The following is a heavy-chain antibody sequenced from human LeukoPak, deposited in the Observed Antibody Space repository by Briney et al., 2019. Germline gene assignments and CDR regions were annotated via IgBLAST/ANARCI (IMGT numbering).Heavy chain of an antibody. CDR3: ARGADFWSGYSDY. Sequence: SETLSLTCTVSGGSISSSSYYWGWIRQPPGKGLEWIGSIYYSGSTYYNPSLKSRVTISVDTSKNQFSLKVNSVTAADTAVYYCARGADFWSGYSDYWGQGTLVTVSS. J-gene: IGHJ4*02. V-gene: IGHV4-39*07. CDR2: IYYSGST. CDR1: GGSISSSSYY. D-gene: IGHD3-3*01.